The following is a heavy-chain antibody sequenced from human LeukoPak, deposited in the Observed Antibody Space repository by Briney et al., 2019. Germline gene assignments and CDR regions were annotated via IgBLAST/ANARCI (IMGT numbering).Heavy chain of an antibody. CDR1: GFTFSTYW. CDR3: ARDKIEGATKYDY. J-gene: IGHJ4*02. D-gene: IGHD1-26*01. Sequence: GGSLRLSCAASGFTFSTYWMSWVRQAPGKGLEWVANLKQDGSEKYYVDSVKGRFTISRDNAENSLHLQMTSLRAEDTAVYYCARDKIEGATKYDYWGQGTLVSVSS. CDR2: LKQDGSEK. V-gene: IGHV3-7*01.